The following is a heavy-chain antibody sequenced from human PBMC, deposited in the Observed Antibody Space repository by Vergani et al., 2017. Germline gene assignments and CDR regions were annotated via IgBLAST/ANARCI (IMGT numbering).Heavy chain of an antibody. D-gene: IGHD2-2*01. J-gene: IGHJ6*03. V-gene: IGHV5-51*03. CDR2: IYSGDSDT. CDR1: GYSFTSYW. Sequence: EVQLVQSGAEVKKPGESLKISCKGSGYSFTSYWIGWVRQMPGKDLEWMGIIYSGDSDTRYSPSFQGQVTMSADKSISTAYLWWSGLKASDTAMYYCARGVVPASRDYYYYYMDVWGKGTTVTVS. CDR3: ARGVVPASRDYYYYYMDV.